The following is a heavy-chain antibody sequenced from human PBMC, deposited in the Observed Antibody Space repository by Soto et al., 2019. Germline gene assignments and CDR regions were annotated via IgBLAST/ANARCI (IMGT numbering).Heavy chain of an antibody. V-gene: IGHV4-61*01. D-gene: IGHD3-16*01. CDR3: ARFTEDWFDP. J-gene: IGHJ5*02. CDR2: IYYSGST. CDR1: GCSVSSGSYY. Sequence: SETLSLTCTVSGCSVSSGSYYWSWIRQPPGKGLEWIGYIYYSGSTNYNPSLKSRVTISVDTSKNQFSLKLSSVTAADTAVYYCARFTEDWFDPWGQGTLVTVSS.